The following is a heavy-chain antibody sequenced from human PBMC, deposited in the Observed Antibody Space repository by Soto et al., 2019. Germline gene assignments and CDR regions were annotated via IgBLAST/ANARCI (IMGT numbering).Heavy chain of an antibody. V-gene: IGHV4-30-2*01. J-gene: IGHJ5*02. CDR1: GGSISSGGYS. Sequence: HLQLQESGSGLVKPSQTLSLTCAVSGGSISSGGYSWSWIRQPPGKGLEWIGYIYHSGNTYYKPSLKGRVTIAVDRSKNQFPLKLSSVTAAATAVYYCARVPDRWGQGTLVTVSS. CDR2: IYHSGNT. CDR3: ARVPDR.